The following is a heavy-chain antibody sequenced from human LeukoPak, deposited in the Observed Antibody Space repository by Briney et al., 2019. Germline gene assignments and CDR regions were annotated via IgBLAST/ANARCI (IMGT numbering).Heavy chain of an antibody. CDR2: INSDGRSI. V-gene: IGHV3-74*01. D-gene: IGHD3-16*01. J-gene: IGHJ4*02. CDR1: GFTFSSYW. CDR3: GKDLSWGSTDY. Sequence: GGSLRLSCAASGFTFSSYWMNWVRQAPGRGLVWVSRINSDGRSIGYADFVKGRFTISRDNAKNTLFLQMNSLTVEDTAIYYCGKDLSWGSTDYWGRGTLVTVSS.